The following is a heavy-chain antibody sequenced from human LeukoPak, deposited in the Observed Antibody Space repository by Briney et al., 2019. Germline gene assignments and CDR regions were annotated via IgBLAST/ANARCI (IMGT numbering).Heavy chain of an antibody. V-gene: IGHV4-4*09. Sequence: SETLSLTCTVSGGSISSYYWSWIRQPPGKGLEWIGYIYTSGSTNYNPSLKSRVTISVDTSKNQFSLKLSSVTAADTAVYYCARHPVTGIAGATYFDYWGLGTLVTVSS. D-gene: IGHD1-26*01. J-gene: IGHJ4*02. CDR1: GGSISSYY. CDR3: ARHPVTGIAGATYFDY. CDR2: IYTSGST.